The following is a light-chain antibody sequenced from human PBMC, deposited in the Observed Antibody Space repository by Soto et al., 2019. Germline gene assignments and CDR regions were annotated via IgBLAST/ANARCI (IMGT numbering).Light chain of an antibody. J-gene: IGLJ1*01. Sequence: QSALTQPRSVSGSPGQSVTISGTGTSSDVGGYNYVSWYQQHPVKAPKLMIYDVSKRPSGVPDRFSGSKSGNTAYLTISGLQAEDEADYYSCSYAGSYKVFGTGTKVTAL. CDR2: DVS. V-gene: IGLV2-11*01. CDR1: SSDVGGYNY. CDR3: CSYAGSYKV.